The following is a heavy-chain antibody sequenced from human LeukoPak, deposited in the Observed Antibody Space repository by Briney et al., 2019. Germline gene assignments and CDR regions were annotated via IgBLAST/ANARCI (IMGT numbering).Heavy chain of an antibody. Sequence: ASVKVSCKASGYTFTSYDINWVRQAPGQGLEWMGWINPNSGGTNYAQKFQGRVTMTRDTSISTAYMELSRLRSDDTAVYYCTVTTTGDWGQGTLVTVSS. V-gene: IGHV1-2*02. CDR2: INPNSGGT. CDR1: GYTFTSYD. CDR3: TVTTTGD. J-gene: IGHJ4*02. D-gene: IGHD4-17*01.